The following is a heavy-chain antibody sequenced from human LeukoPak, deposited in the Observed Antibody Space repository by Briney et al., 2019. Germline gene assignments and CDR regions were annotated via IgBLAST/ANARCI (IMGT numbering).Heavy chain of an antibody. CDR3: ARALYYYDSSGYYFDAFDI. J-gene: IGHJ3*02. CDR1: GESFSGYY. CDR2: IIDTGST. Sequence: SETLSLTCVVYGESFSGYYWTWIRQPPGKGLEWIGEIIDTGSTKYNSSLKSRVTISVDTSKNQFSLKLSSVTAADTAVYYCARALYYYDSSGYYFDAFDIWGQGTMVTVSS. V-gene: IGHV4-34*12. D-gene: IGHD3-22*01.